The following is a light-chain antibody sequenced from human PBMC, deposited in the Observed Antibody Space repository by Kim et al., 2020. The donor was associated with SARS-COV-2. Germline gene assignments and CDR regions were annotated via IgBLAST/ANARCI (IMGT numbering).Light chain of an antibody. J-gene: IGLJ2*01. CDR3: QVWDSSSDHRV. CDR2: DS. Sequence: SYELTQPPSVSVAPGKTARITCGGNNIGSKSVHWYQQKPGQAPVVVIYDSDRPSGIPERFSGSNSGNTATLTISRVEAGDEADYYCQVWDSSSDHRVFGGGTQLTVL. V-gene: IGLV3-21*04. CDR1: NIGSKS.